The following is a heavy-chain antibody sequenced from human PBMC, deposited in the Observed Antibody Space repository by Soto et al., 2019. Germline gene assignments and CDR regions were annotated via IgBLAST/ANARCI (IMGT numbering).Heavy chain of an antibody. Sequence: SVKVSCKASGGTFSSYAISWVRQAPGQRLEWMGGIIPIFGTANYAQKFQGRVTITADESTSTAYMELSSLRSEDTAVYYCARELLRGDYYYYGMDVWGQGTTVTVSS. D-gene: IGHD3-10*01. V-gene: IGHV1-69*13. J-gene: IGHJ6*02. CDR3: ARELLRGDYYYYGMDV. CDR1: GGTFSSYA. CDR2: IIPIFGTA.